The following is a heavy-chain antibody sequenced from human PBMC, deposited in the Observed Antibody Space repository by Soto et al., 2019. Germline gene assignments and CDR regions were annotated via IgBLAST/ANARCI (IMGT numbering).Heavy chain of an antibody. D-gene: IGHD2-21*02. J-gene: IGHJ4*02. CDR2: ITSTSTYI. CDR3: AREVARDRGDKGFDY. V-gene: IGHV3-21*01. Sequence: EVQLVESGGGLVKPGGSLRLSCAASGFTFSSYTMHWVRQAPGKGLEWVASITSTSTYIYYTDSLKGRFTISRDNAKNSLDLQLNSLGPGDTAVYYCAREVARDRGDKGFDYWGQGTVVTVSS. CDR1: GFTFSSYT.